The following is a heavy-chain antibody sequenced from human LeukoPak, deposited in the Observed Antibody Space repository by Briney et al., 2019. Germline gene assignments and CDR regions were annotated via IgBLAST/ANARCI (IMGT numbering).Heavy chain of an antibody. CDR3: ASLAQSGITGTTSNFDY. V-gene: IGHV3-21*01. J-gene: IGHJ4*02. CDR1: GFTFSSYS. CDR2: ISSSSSYI. Sequence: GGSLRLSCAASGFTFSSYSMNWVRQAPGKGLEWVSSISSSSSYIYYADSVKGRFTISRDNAKNSLYLQMNSLRAEDTAVYYCASLAQSGITGTTSNFDYWGQGTLVTVSS. D-gene: IGHD1-7*01.